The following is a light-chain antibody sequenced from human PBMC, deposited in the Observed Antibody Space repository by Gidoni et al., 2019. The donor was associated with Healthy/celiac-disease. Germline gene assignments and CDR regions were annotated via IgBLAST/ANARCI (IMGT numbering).Light chain of an antibody. J-gene: IGKJ3*01. CDR2: AAS. CDR3: QQLNSFRFT. CDR1: QGISSY. Sequence: DIQLTQSPSFLSASVGDRVTNTCRASQGISSYLAWYQQKPGKAPKLRIYAASTLQSGVPSRFSGSGSGTEFTLTISSLQPEDFATYYCQQLNSFRFTFGPGTKVDIK. V-gene: IGKV1-9*01.